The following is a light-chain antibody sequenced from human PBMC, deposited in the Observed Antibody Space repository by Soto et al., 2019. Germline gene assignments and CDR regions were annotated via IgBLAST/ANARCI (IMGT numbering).Light chain of an antibody. CDR1: QSVSGW. J-gene: IGKJ4*01. V-gene: IGKV1-39*01. CDR2: AAY. CDR3: QQSYSTLALT. Sequence: IQLTQSPSTLSASLGDTGTVTCRASQSVSGWLSWYQQKPGKAPKLLIYAAYSLQSGVPSRFSGSRSGRDFALTISSLQTEDFANYYCQQSYSTLALTFGGGTKVDI.